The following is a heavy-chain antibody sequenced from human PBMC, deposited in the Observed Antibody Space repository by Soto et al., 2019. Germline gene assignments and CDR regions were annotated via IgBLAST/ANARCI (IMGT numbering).Heavy chain of an antibody. V-gene: IGHV4-31*03. J-gene: IGHJ4*02. CDR2: IYDNGGA. CDR1: GDSISSGGYY. CDR3: ARVKGGTSRRAFDS. Sequence: SETLSLTCTVSGDSISSGGYYWSWIRQHPGKGLEWIGYIYDNGGAYYSPSLKGRVTISIDKSANQFSLRLTSVTVADTAVYYCARVKGGTSRRAFDSWGQGTLVTV. D-gene: IGHD2-15*01.